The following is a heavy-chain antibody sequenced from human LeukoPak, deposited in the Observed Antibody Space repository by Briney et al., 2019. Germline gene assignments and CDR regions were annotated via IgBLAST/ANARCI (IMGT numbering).Heavy chain of an antibody. V-gene: IGHV3-7*01. Sequence: GGSLRLSCAASGFSFSRYWMSWVRQAPGKGLEWVANIKGDGNEKNYVDSVKGRFSISRDNARNSLYLQMDSLRAEDTAVYYCAKEGAYPTLTYDSWGQGALVTVSS. CDR2: IKGDGNEK. J-gene: IGHJ5*01. CDR3: AKEGAYPTLTYDS. D-gene: IGHD4-11*01. CDR1: GFSFSRYW.